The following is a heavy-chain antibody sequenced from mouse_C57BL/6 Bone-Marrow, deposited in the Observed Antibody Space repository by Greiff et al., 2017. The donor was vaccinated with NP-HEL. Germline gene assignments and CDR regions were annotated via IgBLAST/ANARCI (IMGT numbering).Heavy chain of an antibody. D-gene: IGHD1-1*01. V-gene: IGHV1-54*01. CDR1: GYAFTNYL. CDR3: ARRGVPYYGSSYDRYFDV. Sequence: QVQLKQSGAELVRPGTSVKVSCKASGYAFTNYLIEWVKQRPGQGLEWIGVINPGSGGTNYNEKFKGKATLTADKSSSTAYMQLSSLTSEDSAVYFCARRGVPYYGSSYDRYFDVWGTGTTVTVSS. J-gene: IGHJ1*03. CDR2: INPGSGGT.